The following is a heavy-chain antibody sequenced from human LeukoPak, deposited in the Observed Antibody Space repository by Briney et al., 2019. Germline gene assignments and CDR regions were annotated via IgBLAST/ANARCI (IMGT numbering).Heavy chain of an antibody. Sequence: SETLPLTCTVSGGSISSYYWSWIRQPPGKGLEWIGYIYYSGSTNYNPSLKSRVTISVDTSKNQFSLKLSSVTAADTAVYYCARAGGWFDAFDIWGQGTMVTVSS. CDR3: ARAGGWFDAFDI. CDR2: IYYSGST. D-gene: IGHD3-10*01. CDR1: GGSISSYY. V-gene: IGHV4-59*01. J-gene: IGHJ3*02.